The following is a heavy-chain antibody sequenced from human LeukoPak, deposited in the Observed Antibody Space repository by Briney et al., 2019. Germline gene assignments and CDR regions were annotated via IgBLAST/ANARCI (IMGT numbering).Heavy chain of an antibody. Sequence: GGSLRLSCAASGFTFSTYGMHWVRQAPGKGLEWVAVIWYDGSNKYYADSVKGRFTISRNNSKNTLYLQMNSLRAEDTDVYYCAKANGGNNARFDYWGQGTLVTVSS. CDR3: AKANGGNNARFDY. D-gene: IGHD4-23*01. V-gene: IGHV3-33*06. CDR2: IWYDGSNK. J-gene: IGHJ4*02. CDR1: GFTFSTYG.